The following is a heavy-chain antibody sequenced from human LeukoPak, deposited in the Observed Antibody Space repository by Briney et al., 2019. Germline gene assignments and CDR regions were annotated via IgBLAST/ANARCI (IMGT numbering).Heavy chain of an antibody. CDR1: GFTFSSYW. CDR2: IKQDGSEK. CDR3: ARDPPHYYGSGSYPDY. Sequence: GGSLRLSCAASGFTFSSYWMSWVRQAPGKGLEWVANIKQDGSEKYYVDSVKGRFTISRDNAKNSLYLQANSLRAEDTAVYYCARDPPHYYGSGSYPDYWGQGTLITVSS. D-gene: IGHD3-10*01. V-gene: IGHV3-7*01. J-gene: IGHJ4*02.